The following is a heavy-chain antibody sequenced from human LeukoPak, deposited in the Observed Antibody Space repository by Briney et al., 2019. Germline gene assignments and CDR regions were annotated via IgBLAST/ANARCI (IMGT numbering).Heavy chain of an antibody. V-gene: IGHV4-39*01. CDR1: GGSISSRNYD. D-gene: IGHD3-10*01. Sequence: TSETLSLTCTVSGGSISSRNYDWAWLRQPTGKGLEWIGSIYYTGSTYYNPSLKSRVTMSVDTSKNQFSLKVSSVTAADTAVYYCARLSGVPGDPDYWGQGNLVTVAS. J-gene: IGHJ4*02. CDR2: IYYTGST. CDR3: ARLSGVPGDPDY.